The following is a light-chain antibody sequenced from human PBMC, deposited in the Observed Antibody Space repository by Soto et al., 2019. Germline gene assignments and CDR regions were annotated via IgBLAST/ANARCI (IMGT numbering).Light chain of an antibody. CDR2: EGS. Sequence: QSALTQPASVSGSPGQSITISCTGTSSDVGSYNLVSWYQQHPGKAPKLMIYEGSKRPSGVSNRFSGSKSGNTASLTISGLQAEDEADYYCCSYAGSSTSFGEGTKLTVL. CDR3: CSYAGSSTS. J-gene: IGLJ2*01. CDR1: SSDVGSYNL. V-gene: IGLV2-23*01.